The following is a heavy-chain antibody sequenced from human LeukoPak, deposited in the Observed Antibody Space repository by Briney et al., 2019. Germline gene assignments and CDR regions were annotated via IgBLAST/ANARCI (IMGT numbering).Heavy chain of an antibody. CDR3: ARDKYSNWFDP. CDR1: GFTFSNYW. V-gene: IGHV3-74*01. J-gene: IGHJ5*02. CDR2: INSDGSST. D-gene: IGHD6-6*01. Sequence: GGSLRLSCAASGFTFSNYWMHWVRQAPGKGLEWVSRINSDGSSTSYADSVKGRFTISRDNAKNTLYLQMNSLRAEDTAVYYCARDKYSNWFDPWGQGTLVTVSS.